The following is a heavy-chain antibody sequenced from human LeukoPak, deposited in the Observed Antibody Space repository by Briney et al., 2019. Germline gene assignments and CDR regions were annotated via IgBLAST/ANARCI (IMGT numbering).Heavy chain of an antibody. J-gene: IGHJ4*02. D-gene: IGHD2-15*01. Sequence: GGSLRLSCAASGFTFSSYEMNWVRQAPGKGLEWVSYISSSGSTIYYADSVKGRFTISRDNTKNSLYLQMNSLRAEDTAVYYCANKERYCSGGSCYTTFDYWGQGTLVTVSS. CDR1: GFTFSSYE. CDR2: ISSSGSTI. CDR3: ANKERYCSGGSCYTTFDY. V-gene: IGHV3-48*03.